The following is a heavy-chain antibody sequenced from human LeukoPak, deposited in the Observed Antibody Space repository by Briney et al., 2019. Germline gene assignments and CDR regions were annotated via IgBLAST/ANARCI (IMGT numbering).Heavy chain of an antibody. Sequence: SQTLSLTCAISGDSVSSNSAAWNWIRQSPSRGLEWLGRTYYRSKWYNDYAVSVKSRITINPDTSKIQFSLQLNSVTPEDTAVYYCARAVYYDSSGYYYFDYWGQGTLVTVSS. CDR1: GDSVSSNSAA. V-gene: IGHV6-1*01. CDR3: ARAVYYDSSGYYYFDY. CDR2: TYYRSKWYN. D-gene: IGHD3-22*01. J-gene: IGHJ4*02.